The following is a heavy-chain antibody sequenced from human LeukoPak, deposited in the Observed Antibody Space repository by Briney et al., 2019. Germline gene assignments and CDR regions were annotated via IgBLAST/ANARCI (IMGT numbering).Heavy chain of an antibody. CDR1: GGSISSYY. J-gene: IGHJ2*01. D-gene: IGHD6-13*01. V-gene: IGHV4-59*01. CDR3: ARDIAGRTFDL. Sequence: SETLSLTCTVSGGSISSYYWSWIRQPPGKGLEWIGYIYYSGSTNYNPSLKSRVTISVDTSKNQFSLKLGSVTAADTAVYYCARDIAGRTFDLWGRGTLVTVSS. CDR2: IYYSGST.